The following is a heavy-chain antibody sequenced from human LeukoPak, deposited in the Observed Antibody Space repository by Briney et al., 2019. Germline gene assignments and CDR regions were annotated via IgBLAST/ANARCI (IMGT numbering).Heavy chain of an antibody. CDR2: ISGSGGST. CDR3: AKDQTEPGIPDY. J-gene: IGHJ4*02. V-gene: IGHV3-23*01. CDR1: GFTFSSYA. D-gene: IGHD1-14*01. Sequence: QAGGSLRLSCAASGFTFSSYAMSWVRQAPGKGLEWVSAISGSGGSTYYADSVKGRFTISRDNSKNTLYLQMNSLRAEDTAVYYCAKDQTEPGIPDYWGQGTLVTVSS.